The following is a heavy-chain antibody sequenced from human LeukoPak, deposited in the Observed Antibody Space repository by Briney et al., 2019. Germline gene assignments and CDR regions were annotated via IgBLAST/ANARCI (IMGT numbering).Heavy chain of an antibody. CDR1: GGSISSGGYY. D-gene: IGHD3-3*01. V-gene: IGHV4-31*03. CDR2: IYYTGST. Sequence: PSETLSLTCIVSGGSISSGGYYWSWIRQHPGKGLECIGYIYYTGSTSYNPSLKSRLTISVDTSKNQFSLKLSSVTAADTAVYYCARVFWSGYSYFDYWGQGTLVTVSS. CDR3: ARVFWSGYSYFDY. J-gene: IGHJ4*02.